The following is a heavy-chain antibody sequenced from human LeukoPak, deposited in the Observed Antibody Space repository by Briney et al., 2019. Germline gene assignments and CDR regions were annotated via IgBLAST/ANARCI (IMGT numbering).Heavy chain of an antibody. Sequence: SQTLSLTCAISGDSVSSNIAAWNWIRQSPSRGLEWLGRTYYRSKWYNDYAVSVKSRIIINPDTSKNQSSLQLNSVTPEDTAVYYCARGDYGSGSYYQVVDYWGQGTLVTVSS. D-gene: IGHD3-10*01. CDR3: ARGDYGSGSYYQVVDY. V-gene: IGHV6-1*01. CDR1: GDSVSSNIAA. J-gene: IGHJ4*02. CDR2: TYYRSKWYN.